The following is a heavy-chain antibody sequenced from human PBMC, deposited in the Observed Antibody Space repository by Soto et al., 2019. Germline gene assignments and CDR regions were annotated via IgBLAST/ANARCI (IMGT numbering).Heavy chain of an antibody. CDR3: VRARSTDSGTDD. Sequence: GGSLRLSCAASGFTFSLYSMIWVRQAPGKGLEGVASITSSSSYIYYEDSLKGRFAISRDNAKNSLFLQLDSLRAEDTAVYFWVRARSTDSGTDDWGQGTLGTVSS. CDR2: ITSSSSYI. V-gene: IGHV3-21*01. D-gene: IGHD3-22*01. J-gene: IGHJ4*02. CDR1: GFTFSLYS.